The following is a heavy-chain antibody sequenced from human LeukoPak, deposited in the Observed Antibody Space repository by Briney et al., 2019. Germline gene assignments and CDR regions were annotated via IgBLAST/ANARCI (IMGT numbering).Heavy chain of an antibody. J-gene: IGHJ4*02. CDR3: AKEAQGCSITSCYFDS. D-gene: IGHD2-2*01. CDR2: IIGSGGNT. CDR1: GFTFSNNA. V-gene: IGHV3-23*01. Sequence: GGSLRLSCAASGFTFSNNAMSWVRQAPGKGLEWVSAIIGSGGNTYYADSVKGWFTISRDNSKNTLFLQMNSLRAEDTAVYYCAKEAQGCSITSCYFDSWGQGNLVTVSS.